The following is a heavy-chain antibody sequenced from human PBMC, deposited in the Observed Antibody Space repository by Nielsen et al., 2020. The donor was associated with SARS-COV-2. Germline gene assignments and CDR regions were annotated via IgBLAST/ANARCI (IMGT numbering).Heavy chain of an antibody. V-gene: IGHV3-30*18. Sequence: GESLKISCAASGFTFSSYDMHWVRQAPGKGLEWVAIISYDGSNKYYADSVKGRFTISRDNSKNTLYLQMNSLRPEDTAVYYCAKAGRYYDSGSYFFDYWGQGTLVTVSS. CDR2: ISYDGSNK. CDR3: AKAGRYYDSGSYFFDY. CDR1: GFTFSSYD. J-gene: IGHJ4*02. D-gene: IGHD3-10*01.